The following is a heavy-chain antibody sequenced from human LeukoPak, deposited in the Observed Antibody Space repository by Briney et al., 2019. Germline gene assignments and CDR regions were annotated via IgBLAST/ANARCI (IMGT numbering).Heavy chain of an antibody. J-gene: IGHJ3*02. CDR3: ARVYCSSTSCYTLAFDI. Sequence: ASVKVSCKVSGYTLTELSMHWVRQAPGKGLEWMGGFDPEDGETIYAQKFQGRVTMTEDTSTDTAYMELSSLRSEDTAVYYCARVYCSSTSCYTLAFDIWGQGTMVTVSS. CDR2: FDPEDGET. D-gene: IGHD2-2*02. CDR1: GYTLTELS. V-gene: IGHV1-24*01.